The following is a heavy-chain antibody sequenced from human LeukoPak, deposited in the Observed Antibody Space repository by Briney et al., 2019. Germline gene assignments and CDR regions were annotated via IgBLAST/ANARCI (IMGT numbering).Heavy chain of an antibody. CDR3: ATTMAAVAYYFDY. CDR2: MYSGGGT. D-gene: IGHD6-13*01. J-gene: IGHJ4*02. Sequence: GGSLRLSCAASGFSVSSNYMTWVRQPPGKGLEWVSVMYSGGGTYYADSVRGRFTITRDNSKNTVYLQMNSLRAIDTGVYYCATTMAAVAYYFDYWGQGALVTVSS. CDR1: GFSVSSNY. V-gene: IGHV3-53*05.